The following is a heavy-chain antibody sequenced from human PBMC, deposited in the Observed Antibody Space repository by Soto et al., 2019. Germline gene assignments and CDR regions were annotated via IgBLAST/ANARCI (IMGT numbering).Heavy chain of an antibody. CDR1: GFTFSNAW. V-gene: IGHV3-15*01. CDR3: TTDVVVVTAIDWFDP. D-gene: IGHD2-21*02. CDR2: IKSKTDGGTT. J-gene: IGHJ5*02. Sequence: EVQLVESGGGLVKPGGSLRLSCAASGFTFSNAWMSWVRQAPGKGLEWVGRIKSKTDGGTTDYAAPVKGRFTISKDDSKNTLYLQRNSLKTEDTAGYYCTTDVVVVTAIDWFDPWGQGTLVTVSS.